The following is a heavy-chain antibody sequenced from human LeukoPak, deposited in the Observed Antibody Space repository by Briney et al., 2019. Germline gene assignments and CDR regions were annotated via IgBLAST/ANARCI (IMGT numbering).Heavy chain of an antibody. D-gene: IGHD3-22*01. V-gene: IGHV4-34*01. CDR3: ARGRIAKIVVVHSFHYSMDV. CDR2: INDYTGNT. J-gene: IGHJ6*02. Sequence: SETLSLTCDVFGGSFTDYFWTWIRQSPGEGLEWIGEINDYTGNTNYNPSLNSRVSISLEKSKNQFSLELRSVTAADTAVYYCARGRIAKIVVVHSFHYSMDVWGQGTTVTVSS. CDR1: GGSFTDYF.